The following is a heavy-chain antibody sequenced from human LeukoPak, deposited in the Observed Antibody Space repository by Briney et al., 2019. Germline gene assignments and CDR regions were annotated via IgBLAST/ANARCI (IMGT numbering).Heavy chain of an antibody. V-gene: IGHV3-21*01. CDR1: GFAFGSEA. CDR3: ARSIAAAGTIDY. Sequence: GGSLRLSCAVSGFAFGSEAMSWVRQSPARGLGWVSSISSSSSYIYYADSVKGRFTISRDNAKNSLYLQMNSLRAEDTAVYYCARSIAAAGTIDYWGQGTLVTVSS. D-gene: IGHD6-13*01. J-gene: IGHJ4*02. CDR2: ISSSSSYI.